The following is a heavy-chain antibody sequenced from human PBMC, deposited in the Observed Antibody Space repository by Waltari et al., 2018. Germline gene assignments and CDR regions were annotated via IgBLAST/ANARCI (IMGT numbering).Heavy chain of an antibody. CDR2: VSWDGGST. J-gene: IGHJ4*02. D-gene: IGHD6-6*01. Sequence: EVQLVESGGLVVQPGGSLRLSCAASGFIFDEYTMHWVRQAPGKGLEWVSLVSWDGGSTQYADSVKGRFTISRDNSKNSLYLQMNSLRTDDTAFYYCAKDRTSSLGFDFWGQGTLVTVSS. V-gene: IGHV3-43*01. CDR1: GFIFDEYT. CDR3: AKDRTSSLGFDF.